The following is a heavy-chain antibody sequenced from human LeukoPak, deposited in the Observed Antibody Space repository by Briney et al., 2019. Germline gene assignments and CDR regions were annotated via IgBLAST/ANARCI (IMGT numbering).Heavy chain of an antibody. CDR2: IYYSGST. V-gene: IGHV4-31*03. Sequence: SQTLSLTCTVSGGSISSGGYYWSWIRQHPGKGLEWIGYIYYSGSTYYNPSLKSRVTISVDTSKNQFSLKLSSVTAADTAVYYCARSDPCGYYFDYWGQGTLVTVSS. CDR3: ARSDPCGYYFDY. CDR1: GGSISSGGYY. D-gene: IGHD6-25*01. J-gene: IGHJ4*02.